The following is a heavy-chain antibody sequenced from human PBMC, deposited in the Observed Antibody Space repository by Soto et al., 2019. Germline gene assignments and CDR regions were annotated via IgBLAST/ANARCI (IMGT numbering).Heavy chain of an antibody. J-gene: IGHJ2*01. D-gene: IGHD2-2*01. V-gene: IGHV3-23*01. CDR3: AKDRQYCSTTDCYPLFYWFFDL. CDR2: ISGSGSST. Sequence: EVQLLESGGGLVQPGGSLRLSCAASGFTFSNYVMNWVRQAPGKGLEWVSGISGSGSSTYYADSVKGRFTISRDNSKNTLYLQMNSLRAEDTAIYYCAKDRQYCSTTDCYPLFYWFFDLWGRGTLVTVSS. CDR1: GFTFSNYV.